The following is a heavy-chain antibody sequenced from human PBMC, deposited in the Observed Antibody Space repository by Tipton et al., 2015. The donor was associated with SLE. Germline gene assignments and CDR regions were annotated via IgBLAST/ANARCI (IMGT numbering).Heavy chain of an antibody. CDR2: IRFDGSHE. Sequence: RSLRLSCAASGFTFSSYGMHWVRQAPGKGLEWVAFIRFDGSHESYAESVRGRFTISRDNSKNTLYLQMNSLRAEDTAVFYCATAVPPSGYNNWFDPWGQGTLVTVSS. J-gene: IGHJ5*02. D-gene: IGHD3-3*01. CDR3: ATAVPPSGYNNWFDP. CDR1: GFTFSSYG. V-gene: IGHV3-33*08.